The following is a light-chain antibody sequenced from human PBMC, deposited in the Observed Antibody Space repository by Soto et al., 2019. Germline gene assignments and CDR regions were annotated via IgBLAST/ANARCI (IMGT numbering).Light chain of an antibody. CDR1: SSDVGGYDY. CDR3: SSFTGTSALIL. V-gene: IGLV2-14*01. J-gene: IGLJ2*01. Sequence: QSVVNQPASVSGSPGQSITISCTGTSSDVGGYDYVSWYQQYPGKAPRLIIYEVSNRPSGVSNRFSGSKSGNTASLTISGLRAEDEGDYFCSSFTGTSALILFGGGTKVTVL. CDR2: EVS.